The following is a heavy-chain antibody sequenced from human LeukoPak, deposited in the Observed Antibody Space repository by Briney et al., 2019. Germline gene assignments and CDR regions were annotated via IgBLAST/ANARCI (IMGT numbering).Heavy chain of an antibody. CDR1: GFTFSSYW. J-gene: IGHJ4*02. V-gene: IGHV3-74*01. D-gene: IGHD3-10*02. CDR2: INSDGSTT. Sequence: PGGSLRLSCGASGFTFSSYWMHWVRQAPGKGLVWISRINSDGSTTSYADSVKGRFTISRDNAKNTLYLQMNSLRAEDTAVYYCARGNYYGRDYWGQGTLVTVSS. CDR3: ARGNYYGRDY.